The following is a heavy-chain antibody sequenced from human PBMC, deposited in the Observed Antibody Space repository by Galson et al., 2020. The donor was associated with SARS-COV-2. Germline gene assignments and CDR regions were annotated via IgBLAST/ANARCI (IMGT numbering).Heavy chain of an antibody. D-gene: IGHD2-8*01. J-gene: IGHJ5*02. CDR1: GSTSESTFSDHY. CDR3: ARGGGFHGRNERNWFDP. CDR2: ISFGSIYT. Sequence: TGGSLRLSCAASGSTSESTFSDHYMSWIRQAPGKGLEWISDISFGSIYTNYADSVKGRFTISRDTAKNSVYLQMNSLRAEDTAVYYCARGGGFHGRNERNWFDPWGQGTLVTVSS. V-gene: IGHV3-11*06.